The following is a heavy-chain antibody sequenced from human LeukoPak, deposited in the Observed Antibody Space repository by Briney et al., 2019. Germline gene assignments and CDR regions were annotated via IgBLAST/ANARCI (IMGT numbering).Heavy chain of an antibody. Sequence: SETLSLTCAVYGGSFSGYYWGWIRQPPGKGLEWIGEINHSGSTNYNPSLKSRVTISVDTSKNRFSLKLSSVTAADTAVYYCAREDRGVVVITTLDAFDIWGQGKMVTVSS. CDR3: AREDRGVVVITTLDAFDI. CDR2: INHSGST. CDR1: GGSFSGYY. D-gene: IGHD3-22*01. J-gene: IGHJ3*02. V-gene: IGHV4-34*01.